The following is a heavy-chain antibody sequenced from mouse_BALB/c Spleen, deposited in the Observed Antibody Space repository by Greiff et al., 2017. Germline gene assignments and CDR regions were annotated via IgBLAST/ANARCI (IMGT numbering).Heavy chain of an antibody. D-gene: IGHD1-1*01. CDR2: IYPGSGST. J-gene: IGHJ4*01. CDR3: TRGGVYYVPYAMDY. V-gene: IGHV1S22*01. CDR1: GYTFTSYW. Sequence: LQQPGSELVRPGASVKLSCKASGYTFTSYWMHWVKQRPGQGLEWIGNIYPGSGSTNYDEKFKSKATLTVDTSSSTAYMQLSSLTSEDSAVYYCTRGGVYYVPYAMDYWGQGTSVTVSS.